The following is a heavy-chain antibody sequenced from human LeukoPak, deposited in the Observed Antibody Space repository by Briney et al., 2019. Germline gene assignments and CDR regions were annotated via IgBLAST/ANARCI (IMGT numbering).Heavy chain of an antibody. CDR3: ARSSSWSHFDY. Sequence: QPGGSLRLSCAASGFTFSSYGMHWVRQAPGKGLEWVAVISYDGSNKYYADSVKGRFTISRDNSKNTLYLQMNSLRAEDTAVYYCARSSSWSHFDYWGQGTLVTVSS. D-gene: IGHD6-13*01. V-gene: IGHV3-30*03. CDR1: GFTFSSYG. J-gene: IGHJ4*02. CDR2: ISYDGSNK.